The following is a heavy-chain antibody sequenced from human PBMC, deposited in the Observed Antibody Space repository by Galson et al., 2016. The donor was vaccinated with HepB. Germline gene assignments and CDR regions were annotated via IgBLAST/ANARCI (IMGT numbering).Heavy chain of an antibody. V-gene: IGHV4-4*02. Sequence: SETLSLTCAVSGGSISTDYWWSWVRQSPGRGLEWIGEIYQTGTANYDPSFTRRATISLDKSKNQFSLRLDSVTAADTAVYYCTRGTLGTAATMAFDYWGQGTPVSVSS. CDR1: GGSISTDYW. J-gene: IGHJ4*02. CDR3: TRGTLGTAATMAFDY. CDR2: IYQTGTA. D-gene: IGHD4/OR15-4a*01.